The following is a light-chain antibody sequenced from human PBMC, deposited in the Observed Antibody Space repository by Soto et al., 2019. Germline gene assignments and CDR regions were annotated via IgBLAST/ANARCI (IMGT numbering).Light chain of an antibody. CDR1: SSDVGGYKY. Sequence: QSALTQPASVSGSPGQSITISCAGTSSDVGGYKYVSWYQQNPGKAPKLIIYEVSSRPSGVSNRFSGSKSGNTASLTISGLQAEDEADYYCSSFTSARTLYVFGSGTNVTVL. CDR2: EVS. CDR3: SSFTSARTLYV. J-gene: IGLJ1*01. V-gene: IGLV2-14*01.